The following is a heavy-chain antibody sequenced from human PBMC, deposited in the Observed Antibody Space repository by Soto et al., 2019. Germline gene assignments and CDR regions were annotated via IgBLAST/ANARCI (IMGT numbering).Heavy chain of an antibody. J-gene: IGHJ6*02. CDR3: ARVSKYCSSTSCQGYYYYGMDV. V-gene: IGHV4-59*01. CDR1: GGSISSYY. D-gene: IGHD2-2*01. CDR2: IYYSGST. Sequence: PSETLSLTCTVSGGSISSYYWSWIRQPPGKGLEWIGYIYYSGSTNYNPSLKSRVTISVDTSKNQFSLKLSSVTAADTAVYYCARVSKYCSSTSCQGYYYYGMDVWRQGTTVTVSS.